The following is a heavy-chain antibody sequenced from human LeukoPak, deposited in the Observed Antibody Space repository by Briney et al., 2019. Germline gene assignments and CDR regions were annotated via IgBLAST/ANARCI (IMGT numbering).Heavy chain of an antibody. CDR3: ATDPYYYYMDV. CDR1: GYSISSGYY. CDR2: IYYSGST. J-gene: IGHJ6*03. Sequence: SETLSLTCTVSGYSISSGYYWGWIRQPPGKGLEWIGSIYYSGSTYYNPSLKSRVTISVDTSKNQFSLNLTSVTAADTAVYYCATDPYYYYMDVWGKGTTVTISS. V-gene: IGHV4-38-2*02.